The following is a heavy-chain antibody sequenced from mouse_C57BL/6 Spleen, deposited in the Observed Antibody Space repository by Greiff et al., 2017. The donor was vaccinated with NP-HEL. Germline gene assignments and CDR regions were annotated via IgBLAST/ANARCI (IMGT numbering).Heavy chain of an antibody. Sequence: DVQLVESGPELVKPGASVKIPCKASGYTFTDYNMDWVKQSHGKSLEWIGDINPNNGGTIYNQKFKGKATLTVDKSSSTAYMELRSLTSEDTAVYYCARSPRWYFDVWGTGTTVTVSS. V-gene: IGHV1-18*01. CDR1: GYTFTDYN. J-gene: IGHJ1*03. CDR2: INPNNGGT. CDR3: ARSPRWYFDV.